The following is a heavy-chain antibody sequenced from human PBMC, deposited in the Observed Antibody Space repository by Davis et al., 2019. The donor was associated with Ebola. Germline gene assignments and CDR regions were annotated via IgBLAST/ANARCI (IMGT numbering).Heavy chain of an antibody. V-gene: IGHV1-69*06. J-gene: IGHJ4*02. D-gene: IGHD1-20*01. CDR1: GGSFSSYA. Sequence: SVKVSCKASGGSFSSYAISWVRQAPGQGLEWMGGIIPIFGTANYEQKFQGRVTITADKSTSTAYMELSILRSDDTAVYYCARAEYNWNYFAYWGQGTLVTVSS. CDR2: IIPIFGTA. CDR3: ARAEYNWNYFAY.